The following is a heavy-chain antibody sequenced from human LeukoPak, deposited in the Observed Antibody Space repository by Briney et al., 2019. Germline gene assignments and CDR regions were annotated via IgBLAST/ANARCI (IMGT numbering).Heavy chain of an antibody. D-gene: IGHD2-8*01. J-gene: IGHJ5*02. Sequence: GGSLRLSCAASGFTFSSYAMHWVRQAPGKGLEWVAVISYDGSNKYYADSVKGRFTISRDNSKNTLYLQMNSLRAEDTAVYYCAREDGYCTNGVCRNWFDPWGQGTPVTVSS. CDR3: AREDGYCTNGVCRNWFDP. CDR2: ISYDGSNK. V-gene: IGHV3-30*04. CDR1: GFTFSSYA.